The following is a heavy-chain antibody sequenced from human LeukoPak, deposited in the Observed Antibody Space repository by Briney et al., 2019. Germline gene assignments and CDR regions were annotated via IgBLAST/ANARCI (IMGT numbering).Heavy chain of an antibody. V-gene: IGHV1-2*06. CDR1: GYTFSGYN. J-gene: IGHJ4*02. D-gene: IGHD5-18*01. Sequence: ASVTVSCKASGYTFSGYNMHWVRQAPGQGLEWMGRVISHSGGTNYAPRFQGRVTMTRDTSTSTAYMELSRLKSDDTAVYYCARGYNYGHDYWGQGTLVTVSS. CDR3: ARGYNYGHDY. CDR2: VISHSGGT.